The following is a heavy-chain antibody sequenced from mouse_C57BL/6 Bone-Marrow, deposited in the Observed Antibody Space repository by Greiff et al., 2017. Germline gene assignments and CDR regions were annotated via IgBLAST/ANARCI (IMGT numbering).Heavy chain of an antibody. CDR1: VYSTTSAY. Sequence: EVKLQVSGPGLAKPSQTLSLTCSVIVYSTTSAYWNWIRKLPGNKLEDMGYISYSGITYYNPSLKSRISLTRDTSKTQYYLQLNSVTTEDTATYYCARGDYGYGPFAYWGQGTLVTVSA. J-gene: IGHJ3*01. V-gene: IGHV3-8*01. CDR3: ARGDYGYGPFAY. CDR2: ISYSGIT. D-gene: IGHD2-2*01.